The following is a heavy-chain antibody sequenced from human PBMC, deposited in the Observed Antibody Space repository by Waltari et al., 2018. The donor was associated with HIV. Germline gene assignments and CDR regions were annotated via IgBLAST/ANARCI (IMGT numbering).Heavy chain of an antibody. Sequence: QVQMVESGGGLVKPGGSLRLSCEASGFIFTDYYMSWLRQAPGRRPEWLSYISPSGHDIYYVDSVRGRFTVSRDNAKKSVYLQMNILRADDTAIYYCAQTARVPEFGGQGTLVTVSS. CDR1: GFIFTDYY. V-gene: IGHV3-11*01. CDR3: AQTARVPEF. J-gene: IGHJ4*02. CDR2: ISPSGHDI.